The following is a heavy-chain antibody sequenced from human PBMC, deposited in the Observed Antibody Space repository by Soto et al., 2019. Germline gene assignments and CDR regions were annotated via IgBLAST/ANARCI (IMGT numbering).Heavy chain of an antibody. V-gene: IGHV1-2*02. J-gene: IGHJ5*01. D-gene: IGHD2-15*01. Sequence: QVQLVHSGAEVKKPGASVKVSCKASGYTFTAYYMHWVRQAPGQGLEWMGWINPNSGGTHHAQNVQGRVPTTRHTSTSTAYLVVARLRTDDATALYCAGGGGRSYNELDSWGHGTLVIVSS. CDR2: INPNSGGT. CDR1: GYTFTAYY. CDR3: AGGGGRSYNELDS.